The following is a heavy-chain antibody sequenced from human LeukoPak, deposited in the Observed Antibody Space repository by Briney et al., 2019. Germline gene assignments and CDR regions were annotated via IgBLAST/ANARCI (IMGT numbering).Heavy chain of an antibody. D-gene: IGHD6-19*01. V-gene: IGHV3-48*02. CDR1: GFTFSSYS. J-gene: IGHJ4*02. CDR2: ISGSNTTM. CDR3: ARVRGAVAGRSFDY. Sequence: GGSLRLSCATSGFTFSSYSVNWVRQAPGKGLEWLSYISGSNTTMYYADSVKGRFTISRDNVKNSLYLQMNRLRDEDTAIYYCARVRGAVAGRSFDYWGQGTLVTVSS.